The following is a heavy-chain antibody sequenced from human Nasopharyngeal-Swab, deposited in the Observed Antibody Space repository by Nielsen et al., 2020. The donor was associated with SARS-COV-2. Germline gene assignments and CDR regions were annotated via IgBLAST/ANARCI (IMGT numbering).Heavy chain of an antibody. CDR2: VYYSGGA. D-gene: IGHD5-12*01. V-gene: IGHV4-39*01. Sequence: SETLSLTCSVSGGSINNPPYFWAWIRQPPGKRLEWIGSVYYSGGAYYNPSLTSRLTISADTSKSQFSLNLSSVTAADTAMYYCARQAGRYMATAYYFDFWGQGTLVTVSS. CDR1: GGSINNPPYF. J-gene: IGHJ4*02. CDR3: ARQAGRYMATAYYFDF.